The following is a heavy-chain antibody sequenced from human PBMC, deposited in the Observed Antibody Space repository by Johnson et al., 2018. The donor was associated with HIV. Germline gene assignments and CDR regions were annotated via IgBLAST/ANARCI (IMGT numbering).Heavy chain of an antibody. J-gene: IGHJ3*02. D-gene: IGHD1-1*01. Sequence: VLLVESGGGLVQPGGSLRLSCAASGFTFSSYAMSWVRQAPGKGLEWVSAISGSGGSTYYADYVKGRVTISRDNSKNPLYLQMNSLRAEDTAVYYCAKDRTSAQSAFDIWGQGTMVTVSS. CDR2: ISGSGGST. CDR1: GFTFSSYA. CDR3: AKDRTSAQSAFDI. V-gene: IGHV3-23*04.